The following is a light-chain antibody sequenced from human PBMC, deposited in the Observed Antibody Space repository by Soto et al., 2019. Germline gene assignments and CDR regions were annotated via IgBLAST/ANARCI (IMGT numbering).Light chain of an antibody. Sequence: DIQMTQSPSSLSASVGDRVTITCRASQSISSYLNWYQQKPGKAPKLLIYAASSLQSGVPSRFSASGSGTDFTLTISSLQPEDFATYYCQQSYSTPPAFGQGTKVDI. V-gene: IGKV1-39*01. J-gene: IGKJ1*01. CDR1: QSISSY. CDR2: AAS. CDR3: QQSYSTPPA.